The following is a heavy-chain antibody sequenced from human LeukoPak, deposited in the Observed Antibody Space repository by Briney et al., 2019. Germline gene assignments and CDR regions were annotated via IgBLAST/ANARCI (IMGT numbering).Heavy chain of an antibody. CDR1: GFTFSSYS. J-gene: IGHJ4*02. Sequence: GGSLRLSCAASGFTFSSYSMNWVRQAPGKGLEWVSSISSSSSYIYYADSVKGRFTISRDNAKNSLYLQMNSLRAEDTAVYYCARLKRYCSGGSCYSREVDYWGQGTLVTVSS. V-gene: IGHV3-21*01. D-gene: IGHD2-15*01. CDR2: ISSSSSYI. CDR3: ARLKRYCSGGSCYSREVDY.